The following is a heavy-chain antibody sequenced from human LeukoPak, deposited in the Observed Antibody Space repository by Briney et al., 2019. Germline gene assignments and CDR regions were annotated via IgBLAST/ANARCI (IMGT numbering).Heavy chain of an antibody. CDR1: GFTFSSYG. CDR3: AKSYRDFSYYFYGMDV. V-gene: IGHV3-30*18. Sequence: GRSLRLSWAASGFTFSSYGMHWVRQAPGKGLGWVATISYDGSSTYFADSVKGRFTISRDNSKNTMYLQMNSLRPDDTAVYYCAKSYRDFSYYFYGMDVWGHGTTVTVSS. CDR2: ISYDGSST. J-gene: IGHJ6*02. D-gene: IGHD3-3*01.